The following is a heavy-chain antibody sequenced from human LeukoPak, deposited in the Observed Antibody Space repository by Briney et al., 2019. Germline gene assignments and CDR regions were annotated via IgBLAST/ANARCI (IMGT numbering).Heavy chain of an antibody. CDR1: GFTFSSYE. D-gene: IGHD3-10*01. J-gene: IGHJ4*02. CDR2: ISSSGSTV. V-gene: IGHV3-48*03. CDR3: ARASGSYYYFDY. Sequence: PGGSLRLSCAVSGFTFSSYEMNWVRQAPGKGLEWISYISSSGSTVYYADSVKGRFTISRDNAKNSLYLQVNSLRAEDTAVYYCARASGSYYYFDYWGQGTLVTVSS.